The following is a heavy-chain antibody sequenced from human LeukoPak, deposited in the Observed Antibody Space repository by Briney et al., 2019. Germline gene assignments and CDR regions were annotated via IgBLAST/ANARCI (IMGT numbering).Heavy chain of an antibody. Sequence: GGSLRLSCAASGFTFSSYGMAWVRQAPGKGLEWVSSISAGGGATYYADSVKGRFTISRDNSKNTLYLQMNSLRAEDTAVYYCARDPWVRFLEFLFDYWGQGTLVTVSS. V-gene: IGHV3-23*01. CDR2: ISAGGGAT. CDR3: ARDPWVRFLEFLFDY. D-gene: IGHD3-3*01. J-gene: IGHJ4*02. CDR1: GFTFSSYG.